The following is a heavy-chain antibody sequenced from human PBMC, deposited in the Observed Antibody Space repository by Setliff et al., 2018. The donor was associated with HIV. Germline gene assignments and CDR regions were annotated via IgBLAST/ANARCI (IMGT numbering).Heavy chain of an antibody. J-gene: IGHJ2*01. CDR3: ARVSFYYWCFDL. CDR1: GGSISSGDYY. CDR2: IYTSAST. D-gene: IGHD3-16*01. V-gene: IGHV4-61*09. Sequence: PSETLSLTCTVSGGSISSGDYYWSWIRQPAGKGLEWIGHIYTSASTNYNPSLKSRVTISVDTSKNQFSLKLNSVTAADMAVYYCARVSFYYWCFDLWGPGTRVTVSS.